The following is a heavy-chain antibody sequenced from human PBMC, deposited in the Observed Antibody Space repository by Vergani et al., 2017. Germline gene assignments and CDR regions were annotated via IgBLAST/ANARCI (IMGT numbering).Heavy chain of an antibody. CDR1: GYSFTSYW. Sequence: EVQLVQSGAEVKKPGESLRISCKGSGYSFTSYWISWVRQMPGKGLEWMGRIDPSDSYTNYSPSFQGHVTISADKSISTAYLQWSSLKASDTAMYYCARSITMVRGVITDYYGMDVWGQGTTVTVSS. CDR3: ARSITMVRGVITDYYGMDV. J-gene: IGHJ6*02. V-gene: IGHV5-10-1*01. D-gene: IGHD3-10*01. CDR2: IDPSDSYT.